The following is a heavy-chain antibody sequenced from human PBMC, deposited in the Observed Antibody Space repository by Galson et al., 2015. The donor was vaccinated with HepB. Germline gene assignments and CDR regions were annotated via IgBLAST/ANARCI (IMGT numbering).Heavy chain of an antibody. J-gene: IGHJ4*02. V-gene: IGHV2-70*11. CDR1: GFSLSTSGMC. Sequence: ALVKPTQTLTLTCTFSGFSLSTSGMCVSWIRQPPGKALEWLARIDWDDDKYYSTSLKTRLTISKDTSKNQVVLTMTNMDPVDTATYYCARIGPMVRGVTYFDYWGQGTLVTVSS. D-gene: IGHD3-10*01. CDR3: ARIGPMVRGVTYFDY. CDR2: IDWDDDK.